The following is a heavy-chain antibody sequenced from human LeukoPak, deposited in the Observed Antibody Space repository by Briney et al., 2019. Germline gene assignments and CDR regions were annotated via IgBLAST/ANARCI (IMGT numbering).Heavy chain of an antibody. D-gene: IGHD1-26*01. CDR3: ARGRRKWNLLRRTRTLSWFDP. J-gene: IGHJ5*02. CDR2: ISYGGNT. V-gene: IGHV4-39*07. Sequence: SETLSLTCTVSGGSISRSSYYGGWIRQAPGKGLEWIGSISYGGNTYYKSSLKSRVTMSVDMSKEQFSLKLRSVTAAEPAVYYCARGRRKWNLLRRTRTLSWFDPWGPGTLVTVSS. CDR1: GGSISRSSYY.